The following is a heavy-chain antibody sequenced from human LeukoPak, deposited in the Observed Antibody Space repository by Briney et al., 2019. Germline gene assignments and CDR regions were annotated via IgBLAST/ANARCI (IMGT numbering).Heavy chain of an antibody. J-gene: IGHJ4*02. V-gene: IGHV3-11*04. CDR2: ICGSGTTT. D-gene: IGHD3-22*01. Sequence: GGSLRLHCASPGLTFSDYYMTLIRQAPGEGLEGGSSICGSGTTTYCGDSVTGRFTVSRDNAKNSVFLYMNSLRAEDTAVYYCAIQITMIVVVPYFDYWGQGTLVTVSS. CDR1: GLTFSDYY. CDR3: AIQITMIVVVPYFDY.